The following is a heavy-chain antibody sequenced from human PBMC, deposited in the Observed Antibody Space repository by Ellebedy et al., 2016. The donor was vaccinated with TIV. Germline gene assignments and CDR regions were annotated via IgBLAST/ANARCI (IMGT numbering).Heavy chain of an antibody. J-gene: IGHJ4*02. D-gene: IGHD6-13*01. CDR1: GGSISSYY. Sequence: SETLSLXXTVSGGSISSYYWSWIRQPPGKGLEWIGYIYYSGSTNYNPSLKSRVTISVDTSKSQFSLKLSSVTAADTAVYYCARKGYSSTWYVFDYWGQGTLVTVSS. CDR2: IYYSGST. CDR3: ARKGYSSTWYVFDY. V-gene: IGHV4-59*01.